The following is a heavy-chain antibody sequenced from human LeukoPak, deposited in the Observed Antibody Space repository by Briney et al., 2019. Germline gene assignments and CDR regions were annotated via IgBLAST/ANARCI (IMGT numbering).Heavy chain of an antibody. CDR2: IYTSGST. D-gene: IGHD6-13*01. V-gene: IGHV4-4*07. CDR3: ARGRYSSSSKWFDP. CDR1: GGSISSY. J-gene: IGHJ5*02. Sequence: PSETLSLTCTVSGGSISSYWSWIRQPAGKGLEWIGRIYTSGSTNYNPSLKSRVTISVDTSKNQFSLKLSSVTAADTAVYYCARGRYSSSSKWFDPWGQGTLVTVSS.